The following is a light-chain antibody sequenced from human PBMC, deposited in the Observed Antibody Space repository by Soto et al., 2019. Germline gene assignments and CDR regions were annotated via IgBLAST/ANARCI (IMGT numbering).Light chain of an antibody. Sequence: QSALTKPASVSGSPGQSSTISCTGTSIDVGRYNLVSWYQQHPGKAPKLMIYEGSKRPSGVSNRFSGSKSGNTASLTISGLQAEDDADYYCCSYAGSSTLVFGGGTKVTVL. V-gene: IGLV2-23*01. CDR1: SIDVGRYNL. CDR3: CSYAGSSTLV. CDR2: EGS. J-gene: IGLJ2*01.